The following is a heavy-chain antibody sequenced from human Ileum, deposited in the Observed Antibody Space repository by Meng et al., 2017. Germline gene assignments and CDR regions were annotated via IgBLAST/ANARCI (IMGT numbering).Heavy chain of an antibody. Sequence: QLQLQESGPGLVKPSETLSLTCVVSGDSIMYSSYYWGWVRQPPGQGLEWIGSIYYNGNTYYSPSLKSRASISVDTSKNQFSLKLSSVTAADTAVYYCARPAVTTALGGFDYWGQGTLVTVSS. CDR3: ARPAVTTALGGFDY. CDR1: GDSIMYSSYY. D-gene: IGHD3-16*01. CDR2: IYYNGNT. J-gene: IGHJ4*02. V-gene: IGHV4-39*01.